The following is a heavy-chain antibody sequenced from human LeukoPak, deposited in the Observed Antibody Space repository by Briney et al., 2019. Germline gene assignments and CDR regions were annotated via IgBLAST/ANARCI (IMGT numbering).Heavy chain of an antibody. J-gene: IGHJ5*02. D-gene: IGHD2-2*01. CDR2: IIPIFGTA. Sequence: ASVKVSCKASGGTFSSYAISWVRPAPGQGLEWMGRIIPIFGTANYAQKFQGRVTITTDESTSTAYMELSSLRSEDTAVYYCARAPLVVVPAAHNWFDPWGQGTLVTVSS. V-gene: IGHV1-69*05. CDR3: ARAPLVVVPAAHNWFDP. CDR1: GGTFSSYA.